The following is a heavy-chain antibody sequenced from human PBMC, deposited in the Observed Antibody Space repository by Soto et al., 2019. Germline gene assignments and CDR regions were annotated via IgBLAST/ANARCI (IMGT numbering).Heavy chain of an antibody. Sequence: QVQLVQSGAEVKKPGASVKVSCKASGYTFTGYYMHWVRQAPGQGLEWMGWINPNSGGTNYAQNFQGRVTMTRDTSITTAYMELSRLTSDDTAVFYCARGRSRYDSGTFYSDYWGQGTLVTVSS. CDR2: INPNSGGT. V-gene: IGHV1-2*02. CDR3: ARGRSRYDSGTFYSDY. D-gene: IGHD3-10*01. CDR1: GYTFTGYY. J-gene: IGHJ4*02.